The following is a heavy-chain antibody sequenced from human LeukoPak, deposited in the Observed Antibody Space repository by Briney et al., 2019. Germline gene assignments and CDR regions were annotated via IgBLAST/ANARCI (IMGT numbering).Heavy chain of an antibody. CDR3: ARELGYCGHTRCHRPLDF. Sequence: GGSLRLSCVASGLTFSDYWMDWVRQVPGKGLVWVSRINGDGSSASYADSVKGRFTISRDNAKNTMYLQMNSLRGEDTAVYYCARELGYCGHTRCHRPLDFWGQGTLATVSS. CDR2: INGDGSSA. J-gene: IGHJ4*02. CDR1: GLTFSDYW. V-gene: IGHV3-74*01. D-gene: IGHD2-2*01.